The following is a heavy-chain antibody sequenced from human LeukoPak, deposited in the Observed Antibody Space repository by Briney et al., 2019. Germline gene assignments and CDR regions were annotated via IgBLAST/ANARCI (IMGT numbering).Heavy chain of an antibody. V-gene: IGHV4-59*12. CDR2: IYNSGST. Sequence: PSETLSLTCTVSGGSLSTYYWSWIRQPPGKGLEWIGYIYNSGSTNYNPSLKSRVTMSVDTSKNQFSLKLSSVTAADTAVYYCARDFLTFDYWGQGTLVTVSS. CDR1: GGSLSTYY. CDR3: ARDFLTFDY. J-gene: IGHJ4*02.